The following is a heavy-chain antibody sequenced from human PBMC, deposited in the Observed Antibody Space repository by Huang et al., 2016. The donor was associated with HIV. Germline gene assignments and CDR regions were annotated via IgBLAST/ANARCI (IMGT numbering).Heavy chain of an antibody. V-gene: IGHV1-69*13. Sequence: QVQLVQSGAEVKTPGSSVKVSCKASGGTFSKYAISWGGKAPGKGLECMGGIIPMFGTPNYARKFQGRVTITADDSTSTTYVEGSSLRSEDTALYYCARGQLGSYGDYDVLYWGQGTLVTVSS. CDR2: IIPMFGTP. CDR1: GGTFSKYA. D-gene: IGHD4-17*01. CDR3: ARGQLGSYGDYDVLY. J-gene: IGHJ4*02.